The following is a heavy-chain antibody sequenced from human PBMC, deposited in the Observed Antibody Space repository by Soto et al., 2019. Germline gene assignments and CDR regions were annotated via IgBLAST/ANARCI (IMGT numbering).Heavy chain of an antibody. J-gene: IGHJ4*02. CDR2: ISGGGNDA. V-gene: IGHV3-23*01. Sequence: EAQLLESGGGLVQPGGSLVLSCAASGFTFSSYAMSWGRQAPGKGLEWVSSISGGGNDAFYAVSVKGRFTISRDHSRNTLYLQMSSLRADDTAIYYCARSLFLASTDTEPFDYWGQGALVTVSS. D-gene: IGHD3-3*02. CDR3: ARSLFLASTDTEPFDY. CDR1: GFTFSSYA.